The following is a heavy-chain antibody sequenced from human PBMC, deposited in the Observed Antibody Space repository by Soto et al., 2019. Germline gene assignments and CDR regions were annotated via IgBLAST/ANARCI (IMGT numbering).Heavy chain of an antibody. CDR3: AHRRGYQLLSFDP. Sequence: TLSLTCAVSGGSISSGGYSWSWIRQPPGKALEWLALIYWDDDKRYSPSLKSRLTITKDTSKNQVVLTMTNMDPVDTATYYCAHRRGYQLLSFDPWGQGTLVTVSS. V-gene: IGHV2-5*08. J-gene: IGHJ5*02. CDR2: IYWDDDK. CDR1: GGSISSGGYS. D-gene: IGHD2-2*01.